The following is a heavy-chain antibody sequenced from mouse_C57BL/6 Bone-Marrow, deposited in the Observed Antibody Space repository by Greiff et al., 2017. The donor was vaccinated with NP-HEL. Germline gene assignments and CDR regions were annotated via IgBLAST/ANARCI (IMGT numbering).Heavy chain of an antibody. D-gene: IGHD1-1*01. J-gene: IGHJ3*01. V-gene: IGHV1-80*01. CDR1: GYAFSSYW. CDR2: IYPGDGDT. CDR3: ARSVSYYGSSPFAY. Sequence: QVQLQQSGAELVKPGASVKISCKASGYAFSSYWMNWVKQRPGKGLEWIGQIYPGDGDTNYNGKFKGKATLTADKSSSTAYMQLSSLTSEDSAVYFCARSVSYYGSSPFAYWGQGTLVTVSA.